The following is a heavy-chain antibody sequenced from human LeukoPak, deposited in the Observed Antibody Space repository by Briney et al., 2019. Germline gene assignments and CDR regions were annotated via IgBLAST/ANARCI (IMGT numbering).Heavy chain of an antibody. CDR2: VNSESTTI. CDR1: GFTFIRYS. Sequence: GGSLRLSCAASGFTFIRYSSNWVRQAPGKGLEWVAYVNSESTTISYADSVRGRFTISRDNARDSVYLQMNSLRAEDTAVYYCARDSGLSGYYFDHWGQGTPVTVSS. CDR3: ARDSGLSGYYFDH. D-gene: IGHD3-3*01. V-gene: IGHV3-48*01. J-gene: IGHJ4*02.